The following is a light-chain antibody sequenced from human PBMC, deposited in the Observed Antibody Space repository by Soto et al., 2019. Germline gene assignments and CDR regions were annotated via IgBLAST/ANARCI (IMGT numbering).Light chain of an antibody. CDR2: EVT. CDR1: STDVNARNY. V-gene: IGLV2-14*01. Sequence: QSALTQPASVSGSPGQSLTISCTGTSTDVNARNYVSWYQQHPGKAPKVIIYEVTNRPSGISHRFSGSKSGNTASLTISGLQAEDEADYYCCSYTSGTSVFGTGTKVTVL. CDR3: CSYTSGTSV. J-gene: IGLJ1*01.